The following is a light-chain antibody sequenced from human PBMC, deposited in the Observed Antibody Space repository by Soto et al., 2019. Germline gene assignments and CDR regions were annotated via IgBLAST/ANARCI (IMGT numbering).Light chain of an antibody. J-gene: IGLJ2*01. CDR1: SSDVGGYNY. V-gene: IGLV2-11*01. CDR3: CSYAGSYTLI. Sequence: QCLLTKPGSGSRSPGESGTINCTRTSSDVGGYNYVSWYQQHPGKAPKLMIYDISKRPSGVPDRFSGSKSGNTASLTISGLQAEDEADYYCCSYAGSYTLIFGGGTKVTVL. CDR2: DIS.